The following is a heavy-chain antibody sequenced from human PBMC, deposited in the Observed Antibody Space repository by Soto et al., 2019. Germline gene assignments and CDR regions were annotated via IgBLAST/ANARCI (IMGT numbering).Heavy chain of an antibody. CDR1: DGSFTGFH. J-gene: IGHJ6*02. CDR2: IKHSGST. D-gene: IGHD3-10*02. Sequence: SETLSLTCAVYDGSFTGFHWTWIRRPPGKGLEWIGEIKHSGSTNYNPSLTRRVTISVDTSKNQFSLKLNSVTAADTAVYYCARGVPFVHYSMDVWGQGTTVTLYS. CDR3: ARGVPFVHYSMDV. V-gene: IGHV4-34*01.